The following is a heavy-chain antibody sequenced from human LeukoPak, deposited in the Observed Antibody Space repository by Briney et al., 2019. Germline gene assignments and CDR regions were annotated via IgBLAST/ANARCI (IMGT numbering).Heavy chain of an antibody. CDR1: GFTFSSYS. CDR2: IRYDGSNK. D-gene: IGHD1-26*01. V-gene: IGHV3-30*02. J-gene: IGHJ6*03. CDR3: AKGSGWEVSYYYYYMDV. Sequence: DPGGSLRLSCAASGFTFSSYSMNWVRQAPGKGLEWVAFIRYDGSNKYYVGSVKGRFTISRDNSKNTLYLQMNSLRAEDTAVYYCAKGSGWEVSYYYYYMDVWGKGTTVTISS.